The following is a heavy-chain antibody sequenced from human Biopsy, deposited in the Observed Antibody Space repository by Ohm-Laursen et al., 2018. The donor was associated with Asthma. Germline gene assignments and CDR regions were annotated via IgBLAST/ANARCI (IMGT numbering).Heavy chain of an antibody. CDR3: ARGGYCSGVTCFPFDR. CDR2: ITRSAGRT. CDR1: GFTFSSFA. J-gene: IGHJ4*02. D-gene: IGHD6-19*01. V-gene: IGHV3-23*01. Sequence: GSLRLSCSASGFTFSSFAMSWVRQAPGKGLEWVSAITRSAGRTDYADSVKGRFTISRDNSKNTLYLQMNSLTAEDTAVYFCARGGYCSGVTCFPFDRWGQGTRVSVSS.